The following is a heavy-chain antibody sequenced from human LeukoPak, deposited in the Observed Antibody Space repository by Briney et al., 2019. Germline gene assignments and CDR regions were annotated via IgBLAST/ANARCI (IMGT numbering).Heavy chain of an antibody. D-gene: IGHD3-22*01. V-gene: IGHV3-33*06. CDR3: AKGSDYDSSGNDAFDS. CDR2: IWYDGSNK. Sequence: GGSLRLSCAASGFTFSSYGMHWVRQAPGKGLEWVAVIWYDGSNKYYVDSVKGRFTISRDNSKNTLYLQMNSLRAEDTAVYYCAKGSDYDSSGNDAFDSWGQGTMVTVSS. J-gene: IGHJ3*02. CDR1: GFTFSSYG.